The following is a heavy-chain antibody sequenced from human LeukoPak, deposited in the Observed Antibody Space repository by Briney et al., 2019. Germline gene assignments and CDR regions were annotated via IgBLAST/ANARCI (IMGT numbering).Heavy chain of an antibody. Sequence: PSETLSLTCTVSGGSISSSSYYWGWIRQPPGKGLEWIGSIYYSGSTYYNPSLKSRVTISVDTSKNQFSLKLSSVTAADTAVYYRAREKRYSSSWYSDYWGQGTLVTVSS. CDR1: GGSISSSSYY. CDR2: IYYSGST. CDR3: AREKRYSSSWYSDY. V-gene: IGHV4-39*02. J-gene: IGHJ4*02. D-gene: IGHD6-13*01.